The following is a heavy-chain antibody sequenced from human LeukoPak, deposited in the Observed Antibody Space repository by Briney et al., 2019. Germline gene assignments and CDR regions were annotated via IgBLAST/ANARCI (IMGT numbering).Heavy chain of an antibody. CDR2: VYMGGTT. CDR3: ARGLLRDGYTYTYSFDY. J-gene: IGHJ4*02. D-gene: IGHD5-18*01. Sequence: GGSLRLSCAASGFIVSTNYMNWVRQAPGKGLEWVSVVYMGGTTYYADSVKGRFTISRDSTKNTIYLQMNNLRAEDTAVYYCARGLLRDGYTYTYSFDYWGQGALVTVSS. V-gene: IGHV3-66*01. CDR1: GFIVSTNY.